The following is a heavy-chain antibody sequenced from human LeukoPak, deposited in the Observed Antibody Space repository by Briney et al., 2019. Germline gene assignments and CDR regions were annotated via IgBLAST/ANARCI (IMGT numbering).Heavy chain of an antibody. J-gene: IGHJ5*02. Sequence: SETLSLTCTVSGGSISSYYWSCIRQPPGKGLEWIGYIYYSGSTNYNPSLKSRVTISVDTSKSQFSLKLSSVTAADTAVYYCARDLRSSSSRWFDPWGQGTLVTVSS. V-gene: IGHV4-59*01. CDR1: GGSISSYY. CDR2: IYYSGST. CDR3: ARDLRSSSSRWFDP. D-gene: IGHD6-6*01.